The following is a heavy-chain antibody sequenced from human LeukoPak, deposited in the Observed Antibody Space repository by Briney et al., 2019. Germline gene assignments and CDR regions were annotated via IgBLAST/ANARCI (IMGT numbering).Heavy chain of an antibody. CDR2: ISAYNGNT. V-gene: IGHV1-18*01. CDR1: GYTFTSYG. CDR3: ARDQSRKLTGEFDY. Sequence: ASVKVSCKASGYTFTSYGISWVRQASGQGLEWMGWISAYNGNTNYAQKLQGRVTMTTDTSTSTAYMELRSLRSDDTAVYYCARDQSRKLTGEFDYWGQGTLVTVSS. D-gene: IGHD1-20*01. J-gene: IGHJ4*02.